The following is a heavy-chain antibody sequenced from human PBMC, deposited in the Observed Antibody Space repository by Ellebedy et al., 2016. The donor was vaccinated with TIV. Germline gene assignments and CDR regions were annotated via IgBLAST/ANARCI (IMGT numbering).Heavy chain of an antibody. CDR3: ARHSGYYWYHFDS. CDR1: GAAFSSHA. CDR2: IMPMLRTA. J-gene: IGHJ4*02. Sequence: ASVKVSCKASGAAFSSHAVSWVRQAPGQGLEWMGGIMPMLRTANYAQKFQGRVTITADQLGSTVYMELSSLRSDDAAVYYCARHSGYYWYHFDSWGQGTLVTVSS. V-gene: IGHV1-69*10. D-gene: IGHD3-22*01.